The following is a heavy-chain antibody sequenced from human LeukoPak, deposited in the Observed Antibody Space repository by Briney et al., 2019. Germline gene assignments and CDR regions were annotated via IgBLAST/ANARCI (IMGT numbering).Heavy chain of an antibody. Sequence: PGGSLRLSCAASGFTFSSYGMHWVRQAPGKGLEWVAVISYDGSNKYYADSAKGRFTISRDNSKNTLYLQMNSLRAEDTAVYYCAKAAGYDSSGYYMYYFDYWGQGTLVTVSS. CDR3: AKAAGYDSSGYYMYYFDY. V-gene: IGHV3-30*18. CDR1: GFTFSSYG. D-gene: IGHD3-22*01. CDR2: ISYDGSNK. J-gene: IGHJ4*02.